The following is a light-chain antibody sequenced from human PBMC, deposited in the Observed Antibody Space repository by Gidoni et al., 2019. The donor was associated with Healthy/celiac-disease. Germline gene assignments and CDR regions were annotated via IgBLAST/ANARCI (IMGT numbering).Light chain of an antibody. CDR1: QSVLYSSNNKNY. Sequence: IVMTQYPDSLAVSLGERATINCKSSQSVLYSSNNKNYLAWYQQKPGQPPKLLIYWASTRESGVPDRFSGSGSGTDFTLTISSLQAEDVAVYYCQQYYSTPPTFGPGTKVDIK. V-gene: IGKV4-1*01. CDR2: WAS. J-gene: IGKJ3*01. CDR3: QQYYSTPPT.